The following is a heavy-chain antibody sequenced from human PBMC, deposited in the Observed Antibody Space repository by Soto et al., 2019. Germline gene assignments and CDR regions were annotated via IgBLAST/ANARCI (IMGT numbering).Heavy chain of an antibody. Sequence: GGSLRLSCAASGFTVSSDYMSWVRQAPGEGLEWVSVIYSGGSTYYADSVKGRFIISRDNSKNTLYLQMTSLRAEDTAVYYCAREGGLGSGSYYNKFYYYYPMDVWGQGTTVTVSS. D-gene: IGHD3-10*01. CDR2: IYSGGST. V-gene: IGHV3-53*01. CDR1: GFTVSSDY. J-gene: IGHJ6*02. CDR3: AREGGLGSGSYYNKFYYYYPMDV.